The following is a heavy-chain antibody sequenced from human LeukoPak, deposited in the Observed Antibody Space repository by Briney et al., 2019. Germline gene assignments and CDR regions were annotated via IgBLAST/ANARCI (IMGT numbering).Heavy chain of an antibody. V-gene: IGHV3-53*01. Sequence: QTGGSLRLSCAASGFTVSASYMSWVRQAPGKGLEWVSVIYSGGSTYYADSVKGRFTISRDNSKNTLSLQMNSLRAEDMAVYYCARGEDYGDYFDFWGQGTLVTVSS. CDR1: GFTVSASY. CDR2: IYSGGST. D-gene: IGHD4-17*01. J-gene: IGHJ4*02. CDR3: ARGEDYGDYFDF.